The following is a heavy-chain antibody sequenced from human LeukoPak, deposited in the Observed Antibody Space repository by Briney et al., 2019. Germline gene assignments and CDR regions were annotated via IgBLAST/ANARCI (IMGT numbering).Heavy chain of an antibody. CDR3: AKAIVGSSYRYYDY. V-gene: IGHV3-23*01. CDR2: ISGSGGTT. J-gene: IGHJ4*02. Sequence: GGALRLSCAASGFTFINYIMSWVRQAPGKGLEWVSAISGSGGTTVYSDSVKGRFTVSRDNSRNTLYLQMNSLRAEDTAVYYCAKAIVGSSYRYYDYWGQGSLVTVSS. D-gene: IGHD2-2*01. CDR1: GFTFINYI.